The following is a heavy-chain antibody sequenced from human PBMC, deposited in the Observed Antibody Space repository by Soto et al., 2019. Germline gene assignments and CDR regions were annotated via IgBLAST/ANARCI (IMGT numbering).Heavy chain of an antibody. V-gene: IGHV3-33*08. CDR3: AREGPAGDFDY. Sequence: GGSLRLSCAASGFRFSDYGMNWVRQAPGKGLEWVTFICFNRINKYYADSVKGRFTISKDNSNNMLYLQMNSLRADDTAIYYCAREGPAGDFDYWGQGTLVTVSS. J-gene: IGHJ4*02. CDR1: GFRFSDYG. CDR2: ICFNRINK.